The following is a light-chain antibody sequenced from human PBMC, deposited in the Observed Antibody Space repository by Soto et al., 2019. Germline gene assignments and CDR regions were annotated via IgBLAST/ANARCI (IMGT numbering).Light chain of an antibody. Sequence: EIALTQSPGTLSLSPGERATLSCRASQGVGNKYLAWYQQRPGQAPSLLIHAASSRATGVPDRLSGSGSGTDFTLTISRLEPEDFAVYYCQQYTNAHGITFGQGTRLEIK. V-gene: IGKV3-20*01. CDR3: QQYTNAHGIT. CDR2: AAS. CDR1: QGVGNKY. J-gene: IGKJ5*01.